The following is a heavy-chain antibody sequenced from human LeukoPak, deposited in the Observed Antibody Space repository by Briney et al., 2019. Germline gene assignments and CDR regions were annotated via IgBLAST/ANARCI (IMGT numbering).Heavy chain of an antibody. D-gene: IGHD4-23*01. CDR3: ASDSGDQYGGY. CDR1: GYTFTGYY. J-gene: IGHJ4*02. CDR2: ISPHSGGT. Sequence: ASVKVSCKASGYTFTGYYMHWVRQAPGQGLEWMGWISPHSGGTNYAQKFQGRVTMTRDTSISTAYMELSRLRSDDTAVYYCASDSGDQYGGYWGQGTLVTVSS. V-gene: IGHV1-2*02.